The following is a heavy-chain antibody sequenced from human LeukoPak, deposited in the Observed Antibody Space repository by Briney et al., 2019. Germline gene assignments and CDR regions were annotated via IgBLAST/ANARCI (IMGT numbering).Heavy chain of an antibody. CDR1: GFTFSSYA. CDR2: ISSSGDST. CDR3: AKVGTIETTEELNWFDP. J-gene: IGHJ5*02. V-gene: IGHV3-23*01. D-gene: IGHD4-11*01. Sequence: GGSLRLSCAASGFTFSSYAMIWVRQAPGKGLEWVSIISSSGDSTYYADSVKGRFTFSRNNSKNTLSLQMSSLGADDTAVYYCAKVGTIETTEELNWFDPWGQGTLVTVSS.